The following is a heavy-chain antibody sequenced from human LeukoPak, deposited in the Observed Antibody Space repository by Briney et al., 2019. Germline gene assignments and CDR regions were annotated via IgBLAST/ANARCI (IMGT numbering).Heavy chain of an antibody. J-gene: IGHJ4*02. CDR2: IRYDGSNK. CDR1: GFAFSSYG. CDR3: AKGPLSGSYPYLDY. D-gene: IGHD3-10*01. V-gene: IGHV3-30*02. Sequence: GGSLRLSCAASGFAFSSYGMHWVRQAPGKGLEWVAFIRYDGSNKYYADSVKGRFTISRDNSKNTLYLQMNSLRAEDTAVYYCAKGPLSGSYPYLDYWGQGTLVTVSS.